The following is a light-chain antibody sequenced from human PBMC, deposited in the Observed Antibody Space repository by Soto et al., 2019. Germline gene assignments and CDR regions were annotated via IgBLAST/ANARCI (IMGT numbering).Light chain of an antibody. CDR3: QQYSSLWS. CDR1: ESISSW. CDR2: GAS. Sequence: DIQMTQSPSTLSASVGDRVTITCRASESISSWLAWYQQKPGKAPKLLIYGASSLESGVPPRFSGDGSGTEFTLTISSLQRDDFGTYYCQQYSSLWSFGQGTKVDNK. V-gene: IGKV1-5*01. J-gene: IGKJ1*01.